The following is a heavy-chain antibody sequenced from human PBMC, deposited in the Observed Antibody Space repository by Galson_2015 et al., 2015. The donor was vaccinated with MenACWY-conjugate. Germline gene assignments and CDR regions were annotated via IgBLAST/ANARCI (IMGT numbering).Heavy chain of an antibody. D-gene: IGHD2-15*01. CDR3: TTHELLSSQPYGMDV. CDR2: ISASGGSI. CDR1: GFTFSNYA. V-gene: IGHV3-23*01. Sequence: SLRLSCAASGFTFSNYAMSWVRQAPGKGLEWVSSISASGGSIHYADSVKGRFTISRDNSKNTLYLQMNNLKPEDTAVYYCTTHELLSSQPYGMDVWGQGTTVIVSS. J-gene: IGHJ6*02.